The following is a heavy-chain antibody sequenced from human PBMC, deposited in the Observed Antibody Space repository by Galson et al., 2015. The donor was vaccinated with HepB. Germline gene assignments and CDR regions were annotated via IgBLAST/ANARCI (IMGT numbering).Heavy chain of an antibody. V-gene: IGHV3-15*01. J-gene: IGHJ1*01. D-gene: IGHD5-24*01. CDR3: ATGKDGHRH. CDR2: IKNKAHGETR. Sequence: SLRLSCAASGFVFSNAWMNWVRQAPGKGLEWVGRIKNKAHGETRDYAAPVKGRFTVSRDDSKNTLYLQMNSVTTEDTAMYYCATGKDGHRHWGQGTVVTVSS. CDR1: GFVFSNAW.